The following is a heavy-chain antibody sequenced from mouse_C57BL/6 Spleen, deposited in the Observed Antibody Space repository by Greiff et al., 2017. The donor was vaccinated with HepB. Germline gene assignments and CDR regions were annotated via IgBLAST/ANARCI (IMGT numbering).Heavy chain of an antibody. CDR2: INPSTGGT. V-gene: IGHV1-42*01. CDR1: GYSFTGYY. Sequence: EVQLQQSGPELVKPGASVKISCKASGYSFTGYYMNWVKQSPEKSLEWIGEINPSTGGTTYNQKFKAKATLTVDKSSSTAYMQLKSLTSEDSAVYYCARGSSYSAMDYWGQGTSVTVSS. D-gene: IGHD1-1*01. CDR3: ARGSSYSAMDY. J-gene: IGHJ4*01.